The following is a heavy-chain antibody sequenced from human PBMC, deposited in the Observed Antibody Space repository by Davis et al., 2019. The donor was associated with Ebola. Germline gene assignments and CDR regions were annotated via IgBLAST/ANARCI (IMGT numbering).Heavy chain of an antibody. CDR2: ISGYNGNT. D-gene: IGHD6-19*01. CDR3: ARDGSSGWYYY. J-gene: IGHJ4*02. Sequence: ASVKVSCKASGYTFTSYGISWVRQAPGQGLEWMGWISGYNGNTNYAQKLQGRVTMTTDTSTSTAYMEPGRLRADDTAVYYCARDGSSGWYYYWGQGTLVTVSS. V-gene: IGHV1-18*01. CDR1: GYTFTSYG.